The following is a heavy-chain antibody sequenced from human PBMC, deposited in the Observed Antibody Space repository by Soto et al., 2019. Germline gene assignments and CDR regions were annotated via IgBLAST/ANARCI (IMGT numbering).Heavy chain of an antibody. CDR3: VKDYRDFVVVPGTRPRYNWFDP. CDR1: GFTFTNYA. CDR2: ISSDGHTT. J-gene: IGHJ5*02. D-gene: IGHD2-2*01. Sequence: GGSLRLSCSASGFTFTNYAMHWVRQAPGKGLECISAISSDGHTTYYADSVKGRFTISRDNSKDTLYLQMSSLRVEDTAVYYCVKDYRDFVVVPGTRPRYNWFDPWGQGTLVTVSS. V-gene: IGHV3-64D*08.